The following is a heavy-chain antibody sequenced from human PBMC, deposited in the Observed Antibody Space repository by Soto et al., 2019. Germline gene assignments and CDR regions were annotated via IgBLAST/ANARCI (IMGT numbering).Heavy chain of an antibody. V-gene: IGHV1-18*01. CDR1: GYTFTSYG. Sequence: ASVKVSCKASGYTFTSYGISWVRQAPGQGLEWMGWISAYNGNTNYAQKLQGRVTMTTDTSTSTAYMELRSLRSDDTAVYYCARDPIRFLEWLLPRYYYYYGMDVWGQGTTLTSP. CDR3: ARDPIRFLEWLLPRYYYYYGMDV. CDR2: ISAYNGNT. D-gene: IGHD3-3*01. J-gene: IGHJ6*02.